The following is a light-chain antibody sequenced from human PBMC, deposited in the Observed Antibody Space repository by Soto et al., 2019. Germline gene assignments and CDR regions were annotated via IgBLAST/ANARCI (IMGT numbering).Light chain of an antibody. J-gene: IGKJ1*01. Sequence: DIQMTQSPSTLPASVGDRVTISCQASQDISSYLNWYQQKPGKAPKLLIYAASSLQSGVPSRFSGSGSGTDFTLTISSLQPEDFATYYCQQSYSTPPTFGQGTKVDIK. CDR1: QDISSY. CDR3: QQSYSTPPT. V-gene: IGKV1-39*01. CDR2: AAS.